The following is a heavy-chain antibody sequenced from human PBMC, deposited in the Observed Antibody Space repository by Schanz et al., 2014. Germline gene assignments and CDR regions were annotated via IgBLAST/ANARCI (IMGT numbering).Heavy chain of an antibody. CDR3: AKDTGYCHGGACYCFEY. D-gene: IGHD2-8*02. CDR2: ISYDGSNK. Sequence: VQLLESGGGVVQPGRSLTLSCAVSTSLFSRSVIHWVRQAPGKGLEWVAVISYDGSNKYYADSVKGRFTISRDNSKNTLYLQMNSLRAEDTAVYFCAKDTGYCHGGACYCFEYWGLGILVTVSS. CDR1: TSLFSRSV. V-gene: IGHV3-30*18. J-gene: IGHJ4*02.